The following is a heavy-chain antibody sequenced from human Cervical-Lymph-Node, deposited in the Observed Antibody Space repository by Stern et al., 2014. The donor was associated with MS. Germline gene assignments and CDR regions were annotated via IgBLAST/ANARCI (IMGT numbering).Heavy chain of an antibody. CDR1: GYSFTTYT. Sequence: QVQLVESGAEVKKPGASVKVSCKASGYSFTTYTMHWVRQAPGQRLEWMGWINAGNGNTKYSLKFQDRITIIRDTSASTVYMDLSSLRSEDTAVYYCARETPAATYFFDYWGQGTLVTVSS. D-gene: IGHD2-2*01. J-gene: IGHJ4*02. CDR3: ARETPAATYFFDY. V-gene: IGHV1-3*01. CDR2: INAGNGNT.